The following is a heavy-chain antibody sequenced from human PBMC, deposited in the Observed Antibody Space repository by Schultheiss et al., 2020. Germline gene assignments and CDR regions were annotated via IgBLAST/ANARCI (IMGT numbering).Heavy chain of an antibody. V-gene: IGHV3-30*18. Sequence: GGSLRLSCAASGFTFSSYGMHWVRQAPGKGLEWVAVISYDGSNKYYADSVKGRFTISRDNSKNTLYLQMNSLRAEDTAVYYCAKEYDSSGYPPGGYYYYYGMDVWGQGTTVTVSS. CDR2: ISYDGSNK. CDR1: GFTFSSYG. D-gene: IGHD3-22*01. CDR3: AKEYDSSGYPPGGYYYYYGMDV. J-gene: IGHJ6*02.